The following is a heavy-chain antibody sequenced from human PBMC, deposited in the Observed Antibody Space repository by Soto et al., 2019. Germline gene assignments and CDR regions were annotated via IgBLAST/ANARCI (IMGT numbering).Heavy chain of an antibody. D-gene: IGHD4-17*01. J-gene: IGHJ4*02. CDR2: IYYSGST. CDR3: ARRDYGGNGDYFDY. V-gene: IGHV4-31*03. Sequence: SETLSLTCTVSGGSISSGGYYWSWIRQHPGKGLEWIGYIYYSGSTYYNPSLKSRVTISVDTSKNQFSLKLSSVTAADTAVYYCARRDYGGNGDYFDYWGQGTLVTVSS. CDR1: GGSISSGGYY.